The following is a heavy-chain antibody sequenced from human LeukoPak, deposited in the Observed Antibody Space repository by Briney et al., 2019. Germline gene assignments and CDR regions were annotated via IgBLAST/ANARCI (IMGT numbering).Heavy chain of an antibody. CDR3: ARRPTRAYFDY. Sequence: SETLSLTCAVYGGSFSGYYGSWVRQPPGKGLGWVGEIKHSGNTNYNPSLKSRLTISVDTSKNQFSLKLSSVTAADTAVYYCARRPTRAYFDYWGQGTLVTVSS. J-gene: IGHJ4*02. V-gene: IGHV4-34*01. CDR2: IKHSGNT. CDR1: GGSFSGYY. D-gene: IGHD5-24*01.